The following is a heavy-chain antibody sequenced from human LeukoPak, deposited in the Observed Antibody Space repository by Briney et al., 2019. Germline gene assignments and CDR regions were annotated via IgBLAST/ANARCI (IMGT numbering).Heavy chain of an antibody. CDR1: GGSVSESSYY. D-gene: IGHD2-21*02. CDR2: IYYSGTT. Sequence: SETLSLTCTVSGGSVSESSYYWGWMRQPPGKGMDWIGSIYYSGTTYYNPSLKSRVTISVDTSKNQFSLKVSSVTAADTAVYYCARQRWVTGPADYWGQGTLVTVSS. CDR3: ARQRWVTGPADY. V-gene: IGHV4-39*01. J-gene: IGHJ4*02.